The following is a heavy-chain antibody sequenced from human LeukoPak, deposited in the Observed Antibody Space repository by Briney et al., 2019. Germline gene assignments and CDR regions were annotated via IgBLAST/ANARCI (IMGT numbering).Heavy chain of an antibody. Sequence: DPSETLSLTCAVYGGSFSGYYWSWIRQPPGKGLEWIGEINHSGSTNYNPSLKSRDTISVDTSKNQFSLKLSSVTAADTAVYYCARGGGDIVVVVAAVRAYYFDYWGQGTLVTVSS. CDR1: GGSFSGYY. J-gene: IGHJ4*02. V-gene: IGHV4-34*01. D-gene: IGHD2-15*01. CDR2: INHSGST. CDR3: ARGGGDIVVVVAAVRAYYFDY.